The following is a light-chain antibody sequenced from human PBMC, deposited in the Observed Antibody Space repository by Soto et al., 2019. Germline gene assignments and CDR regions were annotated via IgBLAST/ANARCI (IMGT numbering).Light chain of an antibody. CDR1: SSNIGAGYD. V-gene: IGLV1-40*01. Sequence: QSVLTQPPSVSGAPGQRVTISCTGSSSNIGAGYDVHWYQQFPGTAPKLLVYGNSNRPSGVPDRFSGSKSGNSASLAITGLQAEDEAEYYCQSYGSSLSGVVFGGGTKLTVL. CDR2: GNS. J-gene: IGLJ2*01. CDR3: QSYGSSLSGVV.